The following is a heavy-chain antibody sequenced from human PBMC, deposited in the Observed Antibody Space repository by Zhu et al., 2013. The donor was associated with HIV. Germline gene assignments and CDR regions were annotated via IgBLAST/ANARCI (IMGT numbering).Heavy chain of an antibody. CDR2: ISAYNGNT. CDR3: ARDINVRITFAMAYYYYGMDV. Sequence: QVQLVQSGAEVKKPGASVKVSCKASGYTFTSYGISWVRQAPGQGLEWMGWISAYNGNTNYAQKLQGRVTMTTDTSTSTAYMELRSLRSDDTAVYYCARDINVRITFAMAYYYYGMDVWGQGTTVTVSS. J-gene: IGHJ6*02. CDR1: GYTFTSYG. V-gene: IGHV1-18*01. D-gene: IGHD3-16*01.